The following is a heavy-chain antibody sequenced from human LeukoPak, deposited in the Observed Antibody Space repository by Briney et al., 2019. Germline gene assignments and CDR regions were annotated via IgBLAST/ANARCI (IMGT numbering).Heavy chain of an antibody. CDR3: AAGGDDAKAGY. J-gene: IGHJ4*02. CDR2: IHYSGTPT. Sequence: PSETLSLTCTVSGASISSGRYYWDWVRQPPGKGLEWIVTIHYSGTPTFYNPSLESRVTILADTSKNQFSLKLSSVTAADTALYYCAAGGDDAKAGYWGQGTLVAVSS. D-gene: IGHD3-16*01. CDR1: GASISSGRYY. V-gene: IGHV4-39*01.